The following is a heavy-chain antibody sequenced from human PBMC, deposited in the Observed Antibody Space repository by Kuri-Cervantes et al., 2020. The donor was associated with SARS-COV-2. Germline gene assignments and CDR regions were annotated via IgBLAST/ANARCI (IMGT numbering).Heavy chain of an antibody. J-gene: IGHJ6*03. Sequence: ESLKISCAVYCGSFSDNHWTWVRQPPGKGLEWIGEINYSGTTNYNPSLKSRVTMSVDTSKNQFSLNLTSVTAADTAVYYCARLRRHNNAWFVTGYYMDVWGKGTTVTVSS. D-gene: IGHD3-10*01. V-gene: IGHV4-34*01. CDR2: INYSGTT. CDR3: ARLRRHNNAWFVTGYYMDV. CDR1: CGSFSDNH.